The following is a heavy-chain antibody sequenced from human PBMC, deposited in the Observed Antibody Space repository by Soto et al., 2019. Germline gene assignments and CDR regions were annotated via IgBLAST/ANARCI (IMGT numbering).Heavy chain of an antibody. CDR3: ARLGAARHNWFDP. CDR1: GYSFTSYW. V-gene: IGHV5-51*01. Sequence: GGSLRLSCKGSGYSFTSYWIGWVRQMPGKGLEWMGIIYPGDSDTRYSPSFQGQVTISADKSISTAYLQWSSLKASDTAMYYCARLGAARHNWFDPWGQGTLVTVSS. J-gene: IGHJ5*02. D-gene: IGHD6-6*01. CDR2: IYPGDSDT.